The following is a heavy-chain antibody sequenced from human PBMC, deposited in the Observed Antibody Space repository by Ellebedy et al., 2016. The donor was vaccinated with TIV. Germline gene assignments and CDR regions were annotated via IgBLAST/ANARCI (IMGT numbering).Heavy chain of an antibody. CDR3: VRGFHSFDI. J-gene: IGHJ3*02. CDR1: GFTFSDHF. Sequence: PGGSLRLSCAVSGFTFSDHFMDWVRQAPGTGLEWVARSRNKANSYTTQYAASVKGRFTISRDDSKNSLYLQMNSLETEDTAFYYCVRGFHSFDIWGQGTMVTVSS. D-gene: IGHD2-21*01. V-gene: IGHV3-72*01. CDR2: SRNKANSYTT.